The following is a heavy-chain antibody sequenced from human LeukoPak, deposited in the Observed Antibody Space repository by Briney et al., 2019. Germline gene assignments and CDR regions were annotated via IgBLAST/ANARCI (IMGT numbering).Heavy chain of an antibody. CDR2: INPTGTSR. J-gene: IGHJ5*02. Sequence: GASVKVSCKASGYSFTRHYMHWVRQAPGQGLEWLGLINPTGTSRLYARKFQGRVTMTRDVSTTTDYLELSSLISEGTAVYYCARDNSVGDIAWWFDPWGQGTLVTVSS. D-gene: IGHD3-16*02. V-gene: IGHV1-46*01. CDR1: GYSFTRHY. CDR3: ARDNSVGDIAWWFDP.